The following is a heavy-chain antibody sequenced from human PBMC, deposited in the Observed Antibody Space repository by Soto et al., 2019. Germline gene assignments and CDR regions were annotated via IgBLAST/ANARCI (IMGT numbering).Heavy chain of an antibody. CDR2: IYTSGST. CDR1: GGSISSYY. D-gene: IGHD1-26*01. V-gene: IGHV4-4*07. J-gene: IGHJ6*02. CDR3: ARARSYNYYYYYGMDV. Sequence: QVQLQESGPGLVKPSETPSLTCTVSGGSISSYYWSWIRQPAGKGLEWIGRIYTSGSTNYNPSLKSRATMSVDTSTNQFSRKLSSVTAADTAVYYCARARSYNYYYYYGMDVWGQGTTVTVSS.